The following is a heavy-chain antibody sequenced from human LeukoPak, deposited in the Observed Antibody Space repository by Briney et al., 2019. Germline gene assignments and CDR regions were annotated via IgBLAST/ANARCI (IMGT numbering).Heavy chain of an antibody. CDR1: GFTFSSYW. Sequence: GGSLRLSCAASGFTFSSYWMSWVRQAPGKGLEWVANINKDGGEKYYVDSVKGRFTISRDNAKNSLYLQMNSLRADDTAMYYCVKDSPPRYSGSPPAYWGQGTLVTVSS. J-gene: IGHJ4*02. V-gene: IGHV3-7*03. CDR2: INKDGGEK. CDR3: VKDSPPRYSGSPPAY. D-gene: IGHD1-26*01.